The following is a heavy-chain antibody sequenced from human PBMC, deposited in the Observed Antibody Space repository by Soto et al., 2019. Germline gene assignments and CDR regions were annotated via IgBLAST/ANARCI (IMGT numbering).Heavy chain of an antibody. CDR2: INPGNGDT. CDR3: ARTDCSSTSCYNYYYYGMDV. Sequence: GSVKVYCKTSGYSFTKYGVHLVRQAPGQRLEWMGWINPGNGDTKYSQKFQGRVTITRDTSATTAYMELSSLRSEDSAVFYCARTDCSSTSCYNYYYYGMDVWGQGTPVTVSS. CDR1: GYSFTKYG. J-gene: IGHJ6*02. D-gene: IGHD2-2*01. V-gene: IGHV1-3*01.